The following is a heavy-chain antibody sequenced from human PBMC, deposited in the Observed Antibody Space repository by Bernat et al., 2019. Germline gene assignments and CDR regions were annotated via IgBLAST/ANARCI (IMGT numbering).Heavy chain of an antibody. Sequence: QLQLQESGPGLVKPSETLSLTCTVSGCSISSISYYWGWIRQPPGNVLEWFGSIYYSGSTYYNTSLKSRVTISVDTYKNQFSLKLSSVTAADTAVYYCARLAPIEAVGDVVWFDPWGQGTLVTVSS. V-gene: IGHV4-39*01. CDR2: IYYSGST. J-gene: IGHJ5*02. CDR1: GCSISSISYY. CDR3: ARLAPIEAVGDVVWFDP. D-gene: IGHD3-10*01.